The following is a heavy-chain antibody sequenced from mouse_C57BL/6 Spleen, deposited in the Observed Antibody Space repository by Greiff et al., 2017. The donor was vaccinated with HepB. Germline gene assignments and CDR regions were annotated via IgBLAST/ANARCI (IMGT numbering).Heavy chain of an antibody. J-gene: IGHJ4*01. V-gene: IGHV1-82*01. CDR3: ARHGSSHYYAMDY. Sequence: VQLKESGPELVKPGASVKISCKASGYAFSSSWMNWVKQRPGKGLEWIGRIYPGDGDTNYNGKFKGKATLTADKSSSTAYMQLSSLTSEDSAVYFCARHGSSHYYAMDYWGQGTSVTVSS. D-gene: IGHD1-1*01. CDR1: GYAFSSSW. CDR2: IYPGDGDT.